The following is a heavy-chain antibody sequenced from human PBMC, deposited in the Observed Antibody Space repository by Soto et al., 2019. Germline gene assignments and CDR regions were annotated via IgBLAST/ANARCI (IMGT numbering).Heavy chain of an antibody. Sequence: QVHLVESGGGVVQPGRSLRLSCEVSGLTFSNYGMHWVRQAPGKGLEWVAVISNEGRDERYADSVKGRFTISGDNSKNTLYLQMSSLRAEDTAVYYCAKGCGTGSSCYILDYWGQGTLVTVSS. J-gene: IGHJ4*02. CDR3: AKGCGTGSSCYILDY. CDR2: ISNEGRDE. D-gene: IGHD2-15*01. V-gene: IGHV3-30*18. CDR1: GLTFSNYG.